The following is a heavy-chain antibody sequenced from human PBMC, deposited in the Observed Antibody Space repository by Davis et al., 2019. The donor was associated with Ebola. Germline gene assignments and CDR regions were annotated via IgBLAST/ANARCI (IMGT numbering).Heavy chain of an antibody. V-gene: IGHV3-74*01. CDR3: ATVFDY. CDR2: IDSEGSGT. J-gene: IGHJ4*02. Sequence: GESLKISCAASEFTLSNNWMHWVRQAPGKGLEWVARIDSEGSGTSYADFVKGRFTISRDNAKNTLYLQMNSLRAEDTAVYYCATVFDYWGQGTPVTVSS. CDR1: EFTLSNNW.